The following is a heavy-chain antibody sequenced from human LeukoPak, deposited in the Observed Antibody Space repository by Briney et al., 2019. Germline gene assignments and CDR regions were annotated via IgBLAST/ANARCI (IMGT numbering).Heavy chain of an antibody. D-gene: IGHD6-13*01. Sequence: PGGSLRLSCAASGFTFSSYAMSWVRQAPGKGLEWVSAISGSGGSTYYADSVKGRFTISRDNSKNTLYLQMNSLRAEDTAVYYCAKKGIAAAGCNPRGYYFDYWGQGTLVTVSS. CDR3: AKKGIAAAGCNPRGYYFDY. CDR2: ISGSGGST. V-gene: IGHV3-23*01. J-gene: IGHJ4*02. CDR1: GFTFSSYA.